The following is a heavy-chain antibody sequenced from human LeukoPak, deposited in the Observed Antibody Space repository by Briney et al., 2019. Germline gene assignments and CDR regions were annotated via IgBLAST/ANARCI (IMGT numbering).Heavy chain of an antibody. J-gene: IGHJ4*02. D-gene: IGHD3-10*01. CDR1: GGSISSSNW. V-gene: IGHV4-4*02. CDR3: ARAYLGSLDY. CDR2: IYHSGST. Sequence: SETLSLTCAVSGGSISSSNWWSWVRQPPGKGLEWIGEIYHSGSTYYNPSLKSRVTISVDTSKNQFSLKLSSVTAADTAVYYCARAYLGSLDYWGQGTLVTVSS.